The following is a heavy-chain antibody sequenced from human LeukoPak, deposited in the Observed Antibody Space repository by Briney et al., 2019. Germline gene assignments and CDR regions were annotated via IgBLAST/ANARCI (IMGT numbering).Heavy chain of an antibody. CDR3: ARNWDSSGYYDY. CDR2: IYYSGST. V-gene: IGHV4-59*01. Sequence: SETLSLTCTVSGGSISSYYWNWIRQSPGKGLEWIGYIYYSGSTNYNPSLTSRVTISVDTSKNQFSLKLSSVTAADTAVYYCARNWDSSGYYDYWGQGTLVTVSS. D-gene: IGHD3-22*01. CDR1: GGSISSYY. J-gene: IGHJ4*02.